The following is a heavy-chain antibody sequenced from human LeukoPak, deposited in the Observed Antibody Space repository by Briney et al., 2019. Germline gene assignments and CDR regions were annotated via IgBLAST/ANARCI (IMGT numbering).Heavy chain of an antibody. Sequence: AGGSLRLSCAASGFNFNSYNMHWVRRAPGKGLEWVSYISSSGSTIYYADSVKGRFTISRDNAKNSLYLQMNSLGAEDTAVYYCATSYSSSDDAFDIWGQGTMVTVSS. D-gene: IGHD6-13*01. CDR2: ISSSGSTI. CDR1: GFNFNSYN. CDR3: ATSYSSSDDAFDI. J-gene: IGHJ3*02. V-gene: IGHV3-48*04.